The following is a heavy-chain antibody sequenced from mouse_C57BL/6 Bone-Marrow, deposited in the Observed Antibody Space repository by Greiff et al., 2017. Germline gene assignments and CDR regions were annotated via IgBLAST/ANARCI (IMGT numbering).Heavy chain of an antibody. Sequence: QVQLQQSGAELARPGASVTMSCKASGYTFTSYTMHWVKQRPGQGLEWIGYINPSSGYTKYNQKFKDKATLTADTSSSTAYMQLSSLTSEDSAVYYCARAGIAYLDYWGQGTTLTVSA. CDR3: ARAGIAYLDY. CDR1: GYTFTSYT. J-gene: IGHJ2*01. V-gene: IGHV1-4*01. CDR2: INPSSGYT.